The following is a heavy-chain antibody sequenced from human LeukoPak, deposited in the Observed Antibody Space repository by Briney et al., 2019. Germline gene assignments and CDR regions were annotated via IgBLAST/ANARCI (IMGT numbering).Heavy chain of an antibody. CDR3: AKDGNYLDSSGYLIPFDY. D-gene: IGHD3-22*01. Sequence: GGSLRLSCEASGFTFSRFAMSWVRQAPGKGLEWVSSISGRDRTTYYADSVKGRFTISRDHSKNILYLQMNSLRADDTALYYCAKDGNYLDSSGYLIPFDYWGLGTLVTVSS. J-gene: IGHJ4*02. CDR2: ISGRDRTT. CDR1: GFTFSRFA. V-gene: IGHV3-23*01.